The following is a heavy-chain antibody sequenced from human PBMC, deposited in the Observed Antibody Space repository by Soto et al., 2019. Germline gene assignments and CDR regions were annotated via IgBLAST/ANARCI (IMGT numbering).Heavy chain of an antibody. J-gene: IGHJ1*01. Sequence: QVQLVQSGAEVKKPGSALKVTCKASGGTVSRYTIIWVRQAPGDGREWMGRNIPILGITNYEQKFQGRVTITADKSTSTDYMELSSLRSEDTAVYYCARDYYYDSSGYLEYFQHWGQGTLVTV. CDR3: ARDYYYDSSGYLEYFQH. CDR1: GGTVSRYT. CDR2: NIPILGIT. V-gene: IGHV1-69*08. D-gene: IGHD3-22*01.